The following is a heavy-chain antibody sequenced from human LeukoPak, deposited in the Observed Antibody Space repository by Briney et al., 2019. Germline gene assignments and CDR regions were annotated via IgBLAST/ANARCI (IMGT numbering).Heavy chain of an antibody. CDR3: ASSRFGEFLYGMDV. J-gene: IGHJ6*02. Sequence: ASVKVSCKASGYTFTSYGISWVRQAPGQGLEWMGWISAYNGNTNYAQKLQGRVTMTPDTSTSTAYMELRSLRSDDTAVYYCASSRFGEFLYGMDVWGQGTTVTVSS. CDR2: ISAYNGNT. V-gene: IGHV1-18*01. CDR1: GYTFTSYG. D-gene: IGHD3-10*01.